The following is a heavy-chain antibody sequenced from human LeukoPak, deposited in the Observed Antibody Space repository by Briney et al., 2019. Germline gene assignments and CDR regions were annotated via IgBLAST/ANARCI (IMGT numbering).Heavy chain of an antibody. CDR1: GFTFSSYS. V-gene: IGHV3-21*01. Sequence: GGSLRLSCAASGFTFSSYSMNWVRQAPGKGLEWVSSISSSSSYIYYADSVKGRFTISRDNAKNSLYLQMNSLRAEDTAVYYCARVSRGYYGMDVWGQGTTVTVSS. CDR2: ISSSSSYI. CDR3: ARVSRGYYGMDV. J-gene: IGHJ6*02. D-gene: IGHD3-16*01.